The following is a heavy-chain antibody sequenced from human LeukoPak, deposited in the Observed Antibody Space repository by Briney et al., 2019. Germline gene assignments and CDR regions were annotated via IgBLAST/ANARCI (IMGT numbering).Heavy chain of an antibody. J-gene: IGHJ3*02. CDR3: ATHLLLGSLDDAFDI. D-gene: IGHD3-22*01. Sequence: ASVKLSCKVSAYTLTVLSMQWVRQAPGKGLEWMGGFDPEDGETIYAEKFQGRVTMTEDTSTDTAYMELSRLTSEDTAVYDGATHLLLGSLDDAFDIWGQGTMVTVSS. CDR1: AYTLTVLS. CDR2: FDPEDGET. V-gene: IGHV1-24*01.